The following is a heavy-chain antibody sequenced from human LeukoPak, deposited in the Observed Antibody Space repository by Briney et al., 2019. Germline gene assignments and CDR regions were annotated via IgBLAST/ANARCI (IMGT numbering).Heavy chain of an antibody. V-gene: IGHV3-48*03. CDR3: ARDPVVVVPAAIGYYYYGMDV. Sequence: PGGSLRLSCAASGFTFSSYEMNWVRQAPGKGLEGVSYISSSGSTIYYADSVKGRFTISRDNAKNSLYLQMNSLRAEDTAVYCCARDPVVVVPAAIGYYYYGMDVWGKGTTVTVSS. D-gene: IGHD2-2*02. J-gene: IGHJ6*04. CDR1: GFTFSSYE. CDR2: ISSSGSTI.